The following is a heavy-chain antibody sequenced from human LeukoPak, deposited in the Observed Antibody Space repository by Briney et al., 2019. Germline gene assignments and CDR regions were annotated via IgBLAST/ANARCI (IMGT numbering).Heavy chain of an antibody. Sequence: GESLRLSCAASGFTFSSASMNWVRQAPGQGLEWVGRIRSKLDGGTADYGAPLKGRFTITRDDSNRTLYLQMNNLKPEDTAVYYCTRSSNNNAWGQGILVTVAS. V-gene: IGHV3-15*01. D-gene: IGHD1-14*01. J-gene: IGHJ5*02. CDR3: TRSSNNNA. CDR1: GFTFSSAS. CDR2: IRSKLDGGTA.